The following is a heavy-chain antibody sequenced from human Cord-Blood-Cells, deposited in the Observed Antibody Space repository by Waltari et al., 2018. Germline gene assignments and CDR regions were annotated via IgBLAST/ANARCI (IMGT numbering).Heavy chain of an antibody. CDR3: ARGARNWNYPNWFDP. CDR2: IYYSGST. Sequence: QVQLQESDPGLVKPSETLSLTCTVSGGSISSHYWSWIRQPPGKGLEWIGYIYYSGSTNYNPSLKSRVTISVDTSKNQFSLKLSSVTAADTAVYYCARGARNWNYPNWFDPWGQGTLVTVSS. V-gene: IGHV4-59*11. CDR1: GGSISSHY. D-gene: IGHD1-7*01. J-gene: IGHJ5*02.